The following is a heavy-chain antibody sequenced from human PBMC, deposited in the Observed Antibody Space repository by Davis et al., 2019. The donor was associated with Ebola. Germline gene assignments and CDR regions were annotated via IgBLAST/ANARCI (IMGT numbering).Heavy chain of an antibody. J-gene: IGHJ4*02. CDR2: IYPGDSDT. V-gene: IGHV5-51*01. CDR1: GYSFTSYW. Sequence: PGGSLRLSCKGSGYSFTSYWIGWVRQMPGKGLEWMGIIYPGDSDTRYSPSFQVQVTISADKSISTAYLQWSSLKASDTAMYYCARHWDFWSGGGYYWGQGTLVTVSS. CDR3: ARHWDFWSGGGYY. D-gene: IGHD3-3*01.